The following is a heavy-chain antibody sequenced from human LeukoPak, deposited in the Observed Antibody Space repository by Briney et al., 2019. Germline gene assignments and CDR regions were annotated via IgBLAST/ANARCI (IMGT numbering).Heavy chain of an antibody. D-gene: IGHD4-17*01. CDR1: EFTFSNFW. Sequence: PGGSLRLSCAASEFTFSNFWMTWVRQAPGKGLEWVANIKEDGTEKYYLDSVMGRFTISRDNAKNSLYLQMNSLRAEDTAVYYCAREVYGDYFDYWGQGTLVTVSS. CDR2: IKEDGTEK. J-gene: IGHJ4*02. V-gene: IGHV3-7*03. CDR3: AREVYGDYFDY.